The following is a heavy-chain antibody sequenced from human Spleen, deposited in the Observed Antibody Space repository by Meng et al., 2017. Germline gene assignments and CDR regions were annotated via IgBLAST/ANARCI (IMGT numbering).Heavy chain of an antibody. Sequence: EVPPVEAGGGLVKPGGSLRISCAASGFTFSSYSMNWVRQAPGKGLEWVSGMSGGGTYIYYADSVKGRFTTSRDNSMNTVFLHMNSVRAEDTAVYYCARDINTAMDPWGQGTLVTVSS. J-gene: IGHJ4*02. CDR2: MSGGGTYI. CDR1: GFTFSSYS. V-gene: IGHV3-21*04. CDR3: ARDINTAMDP. D-gene: IGHD5-18*01.